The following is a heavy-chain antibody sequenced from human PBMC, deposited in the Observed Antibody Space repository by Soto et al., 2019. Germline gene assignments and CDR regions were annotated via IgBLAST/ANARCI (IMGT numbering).Heavy chain of an antibody. CDR3: ATAAYSTSWYDF. Sequence: QVQLVQSGAEVKKPGASVKLSCKSSEYTFTDYYIHWVRQAPGQGLEWMGLINPSGGSTSYAKKLQGRVTMTRDTSTSTVYMELSSLRSEDTAVYYCATAAYSTSWYDFWGQGTLVTVSS. CDR1: EYTFTDYY. D-gene: IGHD6-13*01. J-gene: IGHJ5*01. CDR2: INPSGGST. V-gene: IGHV1-46*01.